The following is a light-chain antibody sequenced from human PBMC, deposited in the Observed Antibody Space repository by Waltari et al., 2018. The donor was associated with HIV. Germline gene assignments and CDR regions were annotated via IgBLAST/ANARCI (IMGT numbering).Light chain of an antibody. CDR2: RNN. CDR3: SAWDNDLTAWM. Sequence: QTGLTQPPSVSRALRQTATLTCTGNSNNVGHQGAAWLQQHQGHPPKLLSYRNNNRPSGISERFSASRSGNTASLTISGLQPEDEAVYYCSAWDNDLTAWMFGGGTKLTVL. V-gene: IGLV10-54*04. J-gene: IGLJ3*02. CDR1: SNNVGHQG.